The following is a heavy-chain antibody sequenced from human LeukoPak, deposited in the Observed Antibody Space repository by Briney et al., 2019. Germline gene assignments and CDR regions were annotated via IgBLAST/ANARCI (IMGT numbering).Heavy chain of an antibody. D-gene: IGHD6-19*01. V-gene: IGHV1-2*02. J-gene: IGHJ4*02. CDR3: ARVGSGRNIVDY. CDR1: GYSFTAFY. Sequence: ASVKVSCKASGYSFTAFYIHWVRQAPGQGLEWMGWINPNSGGTNYAQKFQGRVTMTRDTSISTAYMELSRLRSDDTAVYYCARVGSGRNIVDYWGQGTLVTVSS. CDR2: INPNSGGT.